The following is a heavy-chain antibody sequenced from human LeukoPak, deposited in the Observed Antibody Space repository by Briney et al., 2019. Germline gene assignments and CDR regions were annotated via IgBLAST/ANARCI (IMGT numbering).Heavy chain of an antibody. D-gene: IGHD1-26*01. Sequence: SETLSLTCTVSGGSISSSSYYWGWVRQPPGKGLEWIGSIYYSGSTYYNPSLKSRVTISVDTSKNQFSLKLSSVTAADTAVYYCARIVGASDYWGQGTLVTVSS. V-gene: IGHV4-39*01. CDR3: ARIVGASDY. J-gene: IGHJ4*02. CDR2: IYYSGST. CDR1: GGSISSSSYY.